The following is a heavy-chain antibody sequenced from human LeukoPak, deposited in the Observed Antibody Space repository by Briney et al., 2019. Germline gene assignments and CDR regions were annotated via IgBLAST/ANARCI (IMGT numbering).Heavy chain of an antibody. V-gene: IGHV1-46*01. CDR1: GYTLTSYY. CDR3: ATIEAAGSDFDY. CDR2: INPSGGTT. D-gene: IGHD6-13*01. J-gene: IGHJ4*02. Sequence: GASVKASCKASGYTLTSYYIHWVRQAPGQGLGWMGIINPSGGTTNYAQNFQARVTMTRDTSTSTVYMELSSLRSEDTAVYYCATIEAAGSDFDYWGQGTLVTVSS.